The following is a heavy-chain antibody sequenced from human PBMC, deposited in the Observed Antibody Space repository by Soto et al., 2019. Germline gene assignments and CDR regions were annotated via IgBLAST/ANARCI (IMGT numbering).Heavy chain of an antibody. Sequence: EVQLLESGGGLVQPGGSLRLSCAASGFTFSSYAMSWVRQAPGKGLEWVSVISGSGDSTYYADSVKGRFTISRDNSKNTLDLQMNSLRAEDTAVYYWANRATGPYFDYWGQGTLVTVS. CDR2: ISGSGDST. CDR1: GFTFSSYA. D-gene: IGHD1-1*01. J-gene: IGHJ4*02. CDR3: ANRATGPYFDY. V-gene: IGHV3-23*01.